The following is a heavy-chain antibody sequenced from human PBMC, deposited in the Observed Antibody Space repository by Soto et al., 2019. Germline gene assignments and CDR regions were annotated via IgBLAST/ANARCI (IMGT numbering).Heavy chain of an antibody. V-gene: IGHV3-11*01. CDR1: GFTFSNYY. CDR3: ARDRTFGDGYNFYFYGMDV. J-gene: IGHJ6*02. Sequence: GGSLRLSCAASGFTFSNYYMSWIRQAPGKGLEWVSYISRGGDTIYYADSVKGRFTISRDNAKNSLYLQVNSLRAEDTAVYYCARDRTFGDGYNFYFYGMDVWGQGTTVTVSS. CDR2: ISRGGDTI. D-gene: IGHD5-12*01.